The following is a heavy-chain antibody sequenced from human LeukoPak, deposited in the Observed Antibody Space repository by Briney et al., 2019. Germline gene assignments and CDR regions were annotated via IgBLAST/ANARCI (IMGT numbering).Heavy chain of an antibody. J-gene: IGHJ4*02. CDR3: AGGTCGGDCYSMGYYFDY. Sequence: ASVKVSCKASGYTFTSYGISWVRQAPGQGLEWMGWISAYNGNTNYAQKLQGRVTMTTDTSTSTAYMELRSLRSDDTAVYYCAGGTCGGDCYSMGYYFDYWGQGTLVTVSS. CDR1: GYTFTSYG. CDR2: ISAYNGNT. V-gene: IGHV1-18*01. D-gene: IGHD2-21*02.